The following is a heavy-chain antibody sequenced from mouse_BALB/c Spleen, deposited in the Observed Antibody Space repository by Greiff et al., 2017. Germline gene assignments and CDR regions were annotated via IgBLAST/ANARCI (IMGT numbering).Heavy chain of an antibody. Sequence: EVHLVESGGGLVKPGGSLKLSCAASGFTFSSYAMSWVRQTPEKRLEWVASISSGGSTYYPDSVKGRFTISRDNARNILYLQMSSLRSEDTAMYYCARGGVYYDYEGAMDYWGQGTSVTVSS. CDR3: ARGGVYYDYEGAMDY. CDR1: GFTFSSYA. J-gene: IGHJ4*01. D-gene: IGHD2-4*01. CDR2: ISSGGST. V-gene: IGHV5-6-5*01.